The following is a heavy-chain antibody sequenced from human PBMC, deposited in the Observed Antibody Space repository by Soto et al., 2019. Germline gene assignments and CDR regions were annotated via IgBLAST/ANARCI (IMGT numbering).Heavy chain of an antibody. CDR3: ARGAARRAVLSGQRVSFDY. J-gene: IGHJ4*02. CDR1: GFTFSSYS. CDR2: ISSSSSTI. V-gene: IGHV3-48*01. Sequence: GGSLRLSCAASGFTFSSYSMNWVRQAPGKGLEWVSYISSSSSTIYYADSVKGRFTISRDNAKNSLYLQMNSLRAEDTAVYYCARGAARRAVLSGQRVSFDYWGQGTLVTVSS. D-gene: IGHD6-13*01.